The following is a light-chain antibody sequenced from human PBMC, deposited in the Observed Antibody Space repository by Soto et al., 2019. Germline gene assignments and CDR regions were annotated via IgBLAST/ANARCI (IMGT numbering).Light chain of an antibody. Sequence: DIQMTQSPSSLSASLGDRVTVTCRASQKIHNFVSWYQQKPEQAPKLLIFLASTLENGVPSRFGGSGSGTDFTLTISSLQPEDFATYYCQQSFGNPRTFGGGTKVDIK. V-gene: IGKV1-39*01. CDR2: LAS. J-gene: IGKJ4*01. CDR3: QQSFGNPRT. CDR1: QKIHNF.